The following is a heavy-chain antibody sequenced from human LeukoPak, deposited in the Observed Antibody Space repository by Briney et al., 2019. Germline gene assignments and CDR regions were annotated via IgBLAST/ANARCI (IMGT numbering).Heavy chain of an antibody. CDR2: INSDGSST. D-gene: IGHD6-19*01. CDR1: GFTFSSNW. Sequence: PGGSLRLSCAAAGFTFSSNWMHWVRQAPGKGLVWVSRINSDGSSTSYADSVKGRFTISRDNAKNTLYLQMNSLRAEDTAVYYCARAPRYSSGWYFDYWGQGTLVTVSS. CDR3: ARAPRYSSGWYFDY. V-gene: IGHV3-74*01. J-gene: IGHJ4*02.